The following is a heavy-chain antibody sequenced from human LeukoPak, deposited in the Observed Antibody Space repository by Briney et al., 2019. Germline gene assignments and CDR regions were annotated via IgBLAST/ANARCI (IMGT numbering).Heavy chain of an antibody. J-gene: IGHJ4*02. CDR2: IYSNGST. Sequence: GGSLRLSCAASGFTFSSYAMSWVRQAPGKGLEWVSIIYSNGSTFYADSVKGRFTVSRDTFKNILSLQMNSLRAEDTAMYYCARGDDSGYYDYFDYWGQGALVTVSS. D-gene: IGHD3-22*01. CDR1: GFTFSSYA. CDR3: ARGDDSGYYDYFDY. V-gene: IGHV3-53*01.